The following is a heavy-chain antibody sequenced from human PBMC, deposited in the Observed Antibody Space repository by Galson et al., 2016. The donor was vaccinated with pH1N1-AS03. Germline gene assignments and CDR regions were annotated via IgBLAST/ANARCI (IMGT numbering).Heavy chain of an antibody. V-gene: IGHV4-34*12. Sequence: IRQTPGKGLEWIGEVIIGGSPTYSPSLKSRVSISLDTSRKQVSLRLISVTAADTAVYFCARRPTGIDYWGPGTLVTVAS. CDR3: ARRPTGIDY. CDR2: VIIGGSP. J-gene: IGHJ4*02. D-gene: IGHD3-10*01.